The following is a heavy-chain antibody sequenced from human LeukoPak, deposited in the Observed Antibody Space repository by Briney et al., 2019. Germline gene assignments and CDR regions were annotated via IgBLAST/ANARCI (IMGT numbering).Heavy chain of an antibody. CDR3: ARYRDYYDSSGYYSYYYYYMDV. CDR1: GGSISSGSYY. CDR2: IYNSGST. J-gene: IGHJ6*03. Sequence: SETLSLTCTVSGGSISSGSYYWSWIRQPAGKGLDWIGRIYNSGSTNYNPSFKSRVTISVDTSKNQFSLKLSSVTAADTAVYYCARYRDYYDSSGYYSYYYYYMDVWGKGTTVTVSS. D-gene: IGHD3-22*01. V-gene: IGHV4-61*02.